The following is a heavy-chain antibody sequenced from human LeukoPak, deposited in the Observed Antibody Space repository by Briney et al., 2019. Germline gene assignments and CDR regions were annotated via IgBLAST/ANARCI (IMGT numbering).Heavy chain of an antibody. CDR2: ISYDGSNK. CDR1: GFTFSSYA. D-gene: IGHD3-10*01. V-gene: IGHV3-30*04. CDR3: ARDSWFGELSVFDY. Sequence: GRSLSLSGAASGFTFSSYAMPWVRQAPGKGLEGGAVISYDGSNKYYADSVKGRFTISRDNSKNTLYLQMNSLRAEDTAVYYWARDSWFGELSVFDYWGQGTLVTVSS. J-gene: IGHJ4*02.